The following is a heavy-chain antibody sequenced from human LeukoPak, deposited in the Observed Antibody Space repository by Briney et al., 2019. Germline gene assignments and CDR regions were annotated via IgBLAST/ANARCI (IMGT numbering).Heavy chain of an antibody. V-gene: IGHV5-51*01. CDR2: IYPGDSDT. J-gene: IGHJ6*02. Sequence: GESLKISCRASGYSFTGSWIAWVRQLPGKGLEWMGSIYPGDSDTRYSPSFEGQVTISADKSISTAYLQWSSLKASDTAMYYCARRTVTDYYGMDVWGQGTTVTVSS. CDR1: GYSFTGSW. CDR3: ARRTVTDYYGMDV. D-gene: IGHD4-11*01.